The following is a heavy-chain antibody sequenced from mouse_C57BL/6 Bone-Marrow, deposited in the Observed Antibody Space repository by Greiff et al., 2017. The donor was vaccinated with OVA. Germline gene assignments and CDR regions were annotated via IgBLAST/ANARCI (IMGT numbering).Heavy chain of an antibody. CDR3: ARGSTMVTTRSYYAMDY. V-gene: IGHV1-82*01. Sequence: VQLMESGPELVKPGASVKISCKASGYAFSSSWMNWVKQRPGKGLEWIGRIYPGDGDTNYNGKFKGKATLTADKSSSTAYMQLSSLTSEDSAVYVCARGSTMVTTRSYYAMDYWGQGTSVTVSS. CDR2: IYPGDGDT. J-gene: IGHJ4*01. CDR1: GYAFSSSW. D-gene: IGHD2-2*01.